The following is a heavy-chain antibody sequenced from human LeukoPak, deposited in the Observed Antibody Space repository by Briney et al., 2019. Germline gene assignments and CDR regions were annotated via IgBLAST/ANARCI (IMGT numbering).Heavy chain of an antibody. CDR1: GGSISSYY. D-gene: IGHD3-3*01. CDR3: ARWDYDFWSGDAFDI. Sequence: SETLSLTCTVSGGSISSYYWSWIRQPPGKGLEGIGYIYYSGSTNYNPSLTSRVTISVDTSKNQFSLKLSSVTAADTAVYYCARWDYDFWSGDAFDIWGQGTMVTVSS. J-gene: IGHJ3*02. V-gene: IGHV4-59*01. CDR2: IYYSGST.